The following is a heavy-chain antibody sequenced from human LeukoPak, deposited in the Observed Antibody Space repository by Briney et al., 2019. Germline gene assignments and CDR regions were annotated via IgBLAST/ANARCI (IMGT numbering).Heavy chain of an antibody. D-gene: IGHD2-8*01. CDR3: ARGGVERQYAGFDY. J-gene: IGHJ4*02. CDR2: INHSGST. V-gene: IGHV4-34*01. CDR1: GGSFSGYY. Sequence: SETLSLTCAVYGGSFSGYYWSWIRQPPGKGLAWIGEINHSGSTNYNPSLKSRVTISVDTSKNQFSLKLSSVTAADTAVYYCARGGVERQYAGFDYWGQGTLVTVSS.